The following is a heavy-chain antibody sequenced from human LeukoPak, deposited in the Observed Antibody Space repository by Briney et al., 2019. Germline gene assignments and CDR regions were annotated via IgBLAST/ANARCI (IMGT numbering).Heavy chain of an antibody. CDR1: GGSISTSNYY. Sequence: SETLSLTCTVSGGSISTSNYYWSWIRQPPGKGLEWIGYIYYNGITNYNPSLKSRVTISLDTSKKQFSLNLSSVTAADTAVYYCARENYYGSGSYSWFDPWGQGTLVTVSS. D-gene: IGHD3-10*01. J-gene: IGHJ5*02. V-gene: IGHV4-61*01. CDR2: IYYNGIT. CDR3: ARENYYGSGSYSWFDP.